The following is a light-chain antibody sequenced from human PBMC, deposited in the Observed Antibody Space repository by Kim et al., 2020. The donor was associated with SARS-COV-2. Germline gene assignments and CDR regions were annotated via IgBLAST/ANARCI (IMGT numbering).Light chain of an antibody. V-gene: IGKV1-33*01. J-gene: IGKJ5*01. Sequence: DIRMTQSPSSLSASVGDRGIITCQASQDITNYLNWYQQRPGKAPKLLIYDASTLETGVPSRFSGSGSGTHFTFTINVLQPEDFVTYFCQQYDSLPITFGQGARPEIK. CDR3: QQYDSLPIT. CDR2: DAS. CDR1: QDITNY.